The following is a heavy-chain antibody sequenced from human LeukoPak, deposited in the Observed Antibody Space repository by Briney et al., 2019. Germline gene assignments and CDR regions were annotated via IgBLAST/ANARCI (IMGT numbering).Heavy chain of an antibody. CDR1: GGTFSSYA. Sequence: SVKVSCKASGGTFSSYAISWVRQAPGQGLEWMGGIIPMFGTANHAQKFQGRVTITADESTNTVYMELSSLRSEDTAVYYCARENEHNAFDIWGQGTMVTVSS. CDR3: ARENEHNAFDI. V-gene: IGHV1-69*13. CDR2: IIPMFGTA. J-gene: IGHJ3*02.